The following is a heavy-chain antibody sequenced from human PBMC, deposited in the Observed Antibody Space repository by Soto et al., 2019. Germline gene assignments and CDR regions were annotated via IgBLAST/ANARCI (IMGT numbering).Heavy chain of an antibody. D-gene: IGHD4-17*01. V-gene: IGHV1-69*13. CDR2: IIPIFGTA. CDR3: ARMIPYGDYVFGQLDY. Sequence: RASVKVSCKASGGTFSSYAISWVRQAPGQGLEWMGGIIPIFGTANYAQKFQGRVTITADESTSTAYMELSSLRSEDTAVYYCARMIPYGDYVFGQLDYWGQGTLVTV. J-gene: IGHJ4*02. CDR1: GGTFSSYA.